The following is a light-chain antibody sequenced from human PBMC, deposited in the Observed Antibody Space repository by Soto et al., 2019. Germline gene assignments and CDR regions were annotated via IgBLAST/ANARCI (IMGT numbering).Light chain of an antibody. CDR3: QQYASSPKT. J-gene: IGKJ1*01. CDR1: QSVSSSY. Sequence: EIVLTQSPATLSLSPGERATISCRASQSVSSSYLAWYQQKPGQGPRLLIYGASRRATGIPDRFRGSGSGTDFTLTICRLEPEDFAVYFCQQYASSPKTFGQGTKV. V-gene: IGKV3-20*01. CDR2: GAS.